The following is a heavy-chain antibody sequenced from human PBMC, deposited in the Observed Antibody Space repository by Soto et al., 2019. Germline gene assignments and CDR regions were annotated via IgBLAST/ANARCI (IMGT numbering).Heavy chain of an antibody. V-gene: IGHV4-59*01. CDR3: ARGGYNWNDGTDY. Sequence: QVQLQESGPGLVKPSETLSLTCIVSGGSISNYYWSWIRQPPGKGLEWIGYIYYRGSTNYNPSLKSRVTISGDTSKNQFARKLSSVTAADTAVYYCARGGYNWNDGTDYWGQGTLVTVSS. CDR2: IYYRGST. D-gene: IGHD1-20*01. J-gene: IGHJ4*02. CDR1: GGSISNYY.